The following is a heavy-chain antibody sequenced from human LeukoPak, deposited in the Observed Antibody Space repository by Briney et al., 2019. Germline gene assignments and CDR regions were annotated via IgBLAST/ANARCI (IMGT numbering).Heavy chain of an antibody. Sequence: PGGSLRLSCAASGFTFSSYAMHWVRQTPGKGLEWVAVISYDGSNKYYADSVKGRFTISRDNSKNTLYLQMNSLRAEDTAVYYCARVGPGVSIAAADNDYWGQGTLVTVSS. V-gene: IGHV3-30*04. J-gene: IGHJ4*02. CDR3: ARVGPGVSIAAADNDY. CDR2: ISYDGSNK. D-gene: IGHD6-6*01. CDR1: GFTFSSYA.